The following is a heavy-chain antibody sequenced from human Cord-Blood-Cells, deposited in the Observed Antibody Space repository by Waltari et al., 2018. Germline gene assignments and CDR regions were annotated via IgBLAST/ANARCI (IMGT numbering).Heavy chain of an antibody. CDR2: INPNSGGT. CDR3: ASGSGSHYYYYGMDV. CDR1: GYTFTGSY. D-gene: IGHD1-26*01. J-gene: IGHJ6*02. Sequence: QVQLVQSGAEVKKPGASVKVSCKASGYTFTGSYMHWVRQAPGQGLEWMGWINPNSGGTNYAQKFQGWVTMTRDTSISTAYMELSRLRSDDTAVYYCASGSGSHYYYYGMDVWGQGTTVTVSS. V-gene: IGHV1-2*04.